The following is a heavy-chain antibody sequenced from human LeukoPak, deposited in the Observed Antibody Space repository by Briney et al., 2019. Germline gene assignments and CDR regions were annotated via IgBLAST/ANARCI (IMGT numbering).Heavy chain of an antibody. CDR3: ASTQRGDYFDY. V-gene: IGHV3-23*01. D-gene: IGHD2-15*01. Sequence: GGSLRLSCAASGFTFSSFGMSWVRQAPGKGLEWVSAISGSGGSTYYADSVKGRFTISRDNSKNTLYLQMNSLRAEDTAVYYCASTQRGDYFDYWGQGTLVTVSS. CDR1: GFTFSSFG. CDR2: ISGSGGST. J-gene: IGHJ4*02.